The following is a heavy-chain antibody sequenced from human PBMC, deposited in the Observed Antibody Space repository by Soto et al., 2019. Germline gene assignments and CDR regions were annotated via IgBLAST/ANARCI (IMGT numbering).Heavy chain of an antibody. J-gene: IGHJ3*02. CDR3: ARGGRYYYDSSDFYYTAFDI. CDR2: IYHSGST. Sequence: QLQLQESGSGLVKPSQTLSLTCAVSGGSTSSGGYSWSWIRQPPGKGLEWIGYIYHSGSTYYNPSLKSRVTISVDRSKNQFSLKLSSVTAADTAVYYCARGGRYYYDSSDFYYTAFDIWGQGTMVTVSS. CDR1: GGSTSSGGYS. V-gene: IGHV4-30-2*01. D-gene: IGHD3-22*01.